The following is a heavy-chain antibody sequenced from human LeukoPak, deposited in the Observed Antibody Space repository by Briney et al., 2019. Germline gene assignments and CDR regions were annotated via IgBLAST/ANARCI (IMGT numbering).Heavy chain of an antibody. J-gene: IGHJ6*03. V-gene: IGHV3-23*01. CDR3: AKQPYNYYYLDV. Sequence: GGSLRLSCAISGLTFHDYAMTWVRQAPGKGLEWVSTIVGDSSKTYYADSVKGRFTISRDNSNYMLFLHLNNLRAEDTAIYYCAKQPYNYYYLDVWGKGTTVTVSS. CDR2: IVGDSSKT. D-gene: IGHD2-21*01. CDR1: GLTFHDYA.